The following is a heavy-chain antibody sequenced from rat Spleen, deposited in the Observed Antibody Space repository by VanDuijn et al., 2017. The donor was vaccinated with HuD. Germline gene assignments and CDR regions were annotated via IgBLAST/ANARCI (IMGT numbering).Heavy chain of an antibody. D-gene: IGHD1-5*01. J-gene: IGHJ2*01. CDR1: GFTFSDYY. V-gene: IGHV5-20*01. Sequence: EVQLVESGGGLVQPGRSLKLSCAASGFTFSDYYMAWVRQAPTKGLEWVASITNTGGSTYYPDSVKGRFTIYRDNAKSTLYLQMNSLRSEDTATYYCTRAGGYNYYFDYWGQGVMVTVSS. CDR3: TRAGGYNYYFDY. CDR2: ITNTGGST.